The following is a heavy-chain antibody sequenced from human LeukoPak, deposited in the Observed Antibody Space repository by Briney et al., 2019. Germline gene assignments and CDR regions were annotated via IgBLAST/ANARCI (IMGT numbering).Heavy chain of an antibody. Sequence: ASVKVSCKASGHTFTSYGISWVRQAPGQGLEWMGWISAYNGNTNYAQKLQGRVTMTTDTSTSTAYMELRSLRSDDTAVYYCARAHPDYYDSSGYSNWFDPWGQGTLVTVSS. CDR1: GHTFTSYG. D-gene: IGHD3-22*01. CDR2: ISAYNGNT. J-gene: IGHJ5*02. V-gene: IGHV1-18*01. CDR3: ARAHPDYYDSSGYSNWFDP.